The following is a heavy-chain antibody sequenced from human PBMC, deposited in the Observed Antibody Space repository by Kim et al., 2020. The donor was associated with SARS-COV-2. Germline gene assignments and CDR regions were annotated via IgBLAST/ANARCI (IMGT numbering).Heavy chain of an antibody. CDR1: GFTFSSYG. CDR3: AKDSASKWFGDSIPYSGMHV. V-gene: IGHV3-33*06. CDR2: MWYDGTNK. D-gene: IGHD3-10*01. J-gene: IGHJ6*02. Sequence: GGSLRLSCAASGFTFSSYGMHWVRQAPGKGLEWVALMWYDGTNKYYVDSVKGRFTISRDNSKNTLYLQMNSLRAEDTAVYYCAKDSASKWFGDSIPYSGMHVWGQGTTVTVSS.